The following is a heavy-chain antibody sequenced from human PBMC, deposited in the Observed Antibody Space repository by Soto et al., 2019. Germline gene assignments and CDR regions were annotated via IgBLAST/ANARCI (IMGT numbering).Heavy chain of an antibody. CDR3: ARDKITGLFDY. CDR2: INHSGRT. Sequence: QVQLQQWGAGLLKPSETLSLTCAVYGGSFSGYYWTWIRQPPGTGLEWIGEINHSGRTDYNPSLKRPVTLSVDPAKYLFSMKLTPVTAAGLGVYFCARDKITGLFDYWGQGTLVTVSS. V-gene: IGHV4-34*01. J-gene: IGHJ4*02. D-gene: IGHD2-8*02. CDR1: GGSFSGYY.